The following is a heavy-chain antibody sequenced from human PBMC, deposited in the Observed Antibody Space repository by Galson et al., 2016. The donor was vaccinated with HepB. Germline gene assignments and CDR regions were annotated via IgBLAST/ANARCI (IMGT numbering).Heavy chain of an antibody. D-gene: IGHD3-10*01. CDR2: IRDKAYSYAT. Sequence: SLRLSCAASGFTFSGSTMHWVRQASGKGLEWVGRIRDKAYSYATAYAASVKGRFTISRDDSKNTAYLQMNSLKTEDTAVYYCTRQVPITMVRGVLPKYDENYYFMDGWGQGTLVTVSS. CDR3: TRQVPITMVRGVLPKYDENYYFMDG. V-gene: IGHV3-73*01. J-gene: IGHJ4*02. CDR1: GFTFSGST.